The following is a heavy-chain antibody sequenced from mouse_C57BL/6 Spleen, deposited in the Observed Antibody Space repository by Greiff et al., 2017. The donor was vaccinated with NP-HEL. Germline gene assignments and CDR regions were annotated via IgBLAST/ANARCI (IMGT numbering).Heavy chain of an antibody. Sequence: EVKVVESGGGLVKPGGSLKLSCAASGFTFSDYGMHWVRQAPEKGLEWVAYISGGSSTIYYADTVKGRFTISRDNAKNTLFLQMTSLRSEDTAMYYCARGDYSNYETAMDYWGQGTSVTVSS. J-gene: IGHJ4*01. D-gene: IGHD2-5*01. CDR2: ISGGSSTI. CDR1: GFTFSDYG. CDR3: ARGDYSNYETAMDY. V-gene: IGHV5-17*01.